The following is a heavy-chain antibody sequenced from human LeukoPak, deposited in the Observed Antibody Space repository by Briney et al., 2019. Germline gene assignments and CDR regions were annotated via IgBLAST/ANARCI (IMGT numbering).Heavy chain of an antibody. J-gene: IGHJ4*02. D-gene: IGHD6-19*01. CDR1: RFTFSSYA. Sequence: GGSLRLSCVASRFTFSSYAMHWVRQAPGKGREWVAFIRYDGTNNYYVDSVKGRFTISRDDSKNTLYLQMNSLRTEDAAVYYCAKDPLAYNSGWYYFDYWGQGTLVTVSS. CDR3: AKDPLAYNSGWYYFDY. CDR2: IRYDGTNN. V-gene: IGHV3-30*02.